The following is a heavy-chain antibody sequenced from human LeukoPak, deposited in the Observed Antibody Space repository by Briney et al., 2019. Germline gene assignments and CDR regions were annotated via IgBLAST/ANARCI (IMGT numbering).Heavy chain of an antibody. CDR1: GFIFSSYW. Sequence: SGGSLRLSCAASGFIFSSYWMTWVRQAPGKGLEWVANIKQAGSENSYVDSVKGRFTISRDNAKNSLYLQINSLRAEDTAVYYCARIRGDYYLDYWGQGTLVTVSS. V-gene: IGHV3-7*01. CDR2: IKQAGSEN. D-gene: IGHD3-16*01. CDR3: ARIRGDYYLDY. J-gene: IGHJ4*02.